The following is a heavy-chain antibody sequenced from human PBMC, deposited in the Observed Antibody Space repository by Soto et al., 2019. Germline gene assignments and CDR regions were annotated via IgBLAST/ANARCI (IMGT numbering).Heavy chain of an antibody. CDR3: AHIRSMIPVLSLVY. CDR2: IYSSGTT. Sequence: SETLSLTCTVSGGSMSSSSHSWGWIRQPPGKGLEWIGSIYSSGTTYYNPSLKSRVTISVDTSKNQFSLKLTSVTAAETAVYYFAHIRSMIPVLSLVYWGQGTLVTV. V-gene: IGHV4-39*01. D-gene: IGHD3-22*01. J-gene: IGHJ4*02. CDR1: GGSMSSSSHS.